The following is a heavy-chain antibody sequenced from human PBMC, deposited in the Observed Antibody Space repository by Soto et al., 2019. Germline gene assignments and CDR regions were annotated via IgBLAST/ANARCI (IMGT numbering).Heavy chain of an antibody. V-gene: IGHV3-21*01. CDR1: GFTFSSYS. D-gene: IGHD3-22*01. J-gene: IGHJ4*02. Sequence: GGSLRLSCAASGFTFSSYSMNWVRQAPGKGLEWASSISSSSSYIYYADSVKGRFTISRDNAKNSLYLQMNSLRAEDTAVYYCARGYYDSSGYLDYWGQGTLVTVSS. CDR2: ISSSSSYI. CDR3: ARGYYDSSGYLDY.